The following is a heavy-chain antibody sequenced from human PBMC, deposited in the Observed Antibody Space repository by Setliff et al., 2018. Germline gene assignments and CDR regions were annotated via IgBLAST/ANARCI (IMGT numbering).Heavy chain of an antibody. J-gene: IGHJ6*04. D-gene: IGHD3-16*01. Sequence: ASVKVSCKASGYTFTDDYMYWVKQAPGKGLEWMGRVDPEDGSTIYAEKFQGRVTMTADTSTFTAYMELRGLRSEDTAMYYCTPSVATITAGDVEASDVWGKGTPVTVSS. CDR1: GYTFTDDY. CDR3: TPSVATITAGDVEASDV. V-gene: IGHV1-69-2*01. CDR2: VDPEDGST.